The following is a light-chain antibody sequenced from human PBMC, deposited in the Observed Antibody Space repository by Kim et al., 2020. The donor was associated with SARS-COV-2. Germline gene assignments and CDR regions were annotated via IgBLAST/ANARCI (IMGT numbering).Light chain of an antibody. CDR1: RSDIGNYDF. J-gene: IGLJ1*01. Sequence: QSALTQPASVSGSPGQSISMSCAGTRSDIGNYDFVSWYQQHPGIAPKLILHDVKNRPSGVSNRFSGSKSAYTASLTISGLQADDEADYYCSSYTTSNTLVFGTGTKVTVL. V-gene: IGLV2-14*03. CDR3: SSYTTSNTLV. CDR2: DVK.